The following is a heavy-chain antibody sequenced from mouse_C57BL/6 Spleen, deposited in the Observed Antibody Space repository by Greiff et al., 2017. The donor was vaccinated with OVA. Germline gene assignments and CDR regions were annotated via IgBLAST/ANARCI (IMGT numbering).Heavy chain of an antibody. CDR2: IDPSDSYT. J-gene: IGHJ3*01. V-gene: IGHV1-69*01. D-gene: IGHD3-2*02. Sequence: QVQLQQPGAELVMPGASVKLSCKASGYTFTSYWMHWVKQRPGQGLEWIGEIDPSDSYTNYNQKFKGKSTLTVDKSSSTAYMQLSSLTSEDSAVYYCARTHQTAQASVLAYWGKGTLVTVYA. CDR1: GYTFTSYW. CDR3: ARTHQTAQASVLAY.